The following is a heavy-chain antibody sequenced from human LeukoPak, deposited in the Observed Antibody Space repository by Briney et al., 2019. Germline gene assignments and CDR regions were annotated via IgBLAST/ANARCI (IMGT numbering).Heavy chain of an antibody. CDR3: TSSPNFAHDYDTRH. Sequence: GGSLRLSCAASGFTFSSDWMHWVRQAPGMGLVWVSRINSDGSSTNYADSVKGRFTISRDNAKNTLYLQMNSLRAEDTAVYYCTSSPNFAHDYDTRHWGQGTLVTVSS. J-gene: IGHJ4*02. V-gene: IGHV3-74*01. D-gene: IGHD4-17*01. CDR1: GFTFSSDW. CDR2: INSDGSST.